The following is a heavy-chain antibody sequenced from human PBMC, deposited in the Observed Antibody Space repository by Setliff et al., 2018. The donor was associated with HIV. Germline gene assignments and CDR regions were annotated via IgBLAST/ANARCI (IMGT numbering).Heavy chain of an antibody. J-gene: IGHJ4*02. CDR3: ARVLLPSEGMDY. D-gene: IGHD6-13*01. V-gene: IGHV3-11*06. CDR1: GFTFSDNY. Sequence: GGSLRLSCSVSGFTFSDNYMGWIRLAPGKGLEWISSISHSSSPRHYTDSVKGRFSISRDNAKNSLYLQMNSLRVEDTAVYYCARVLLPSEGMDYWGQGTLVTVSS. CDR2: ISHSSSPR.